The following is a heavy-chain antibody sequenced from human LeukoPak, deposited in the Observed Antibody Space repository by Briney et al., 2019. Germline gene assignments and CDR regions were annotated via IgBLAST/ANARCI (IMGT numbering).Heavy chain of an antibody. CDR2: ISSSSTYI. CDR1: GFIFSSYS. D-gene: IGHD5-24*01. J-gene: IGHJ4*02. V-gene: IGHV3-21*01. CDR3: ARDPSGGRDGYDSNYY. Sequence: GGFLRLSSAAAGFIFSSYSMNWVRQAPGKVLEWVSSISSSSTYIYYADSVKGRFTISRDNAKNSLYMQMNSVRAEDPSVYYCARDPSGGRDGYDSNYYWGQGTLVTVSS.